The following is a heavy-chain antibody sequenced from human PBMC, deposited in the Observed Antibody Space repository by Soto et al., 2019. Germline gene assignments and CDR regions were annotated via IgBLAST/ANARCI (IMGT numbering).Heavy chain of an antibody. J-gene: IGHJ4*02. CDR2: IYYSGST. V-gene: IGHV4-39*01. Sequence: ASETLSLTYTVSGGSISSSSYYWGWIRQPPGKGLEWIGSIYYSGSTYYNPSLKSRVTISVDTSKNQFSLKLSSVTAADRAVYYCARLGYCSGGSCYWVFDYWGQGTLVTVSS. CDR3: ARLGYCSGGSCYWVFDY. D-gene: IGHD2-15*01. CDR1: GGSISSSSYY.